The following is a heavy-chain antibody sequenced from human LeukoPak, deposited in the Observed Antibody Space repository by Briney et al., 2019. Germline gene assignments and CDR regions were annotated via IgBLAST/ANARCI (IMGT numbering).Heavy chain of an antibody. D-gene: IGHD3-10*01. CDR3: ARARHVVGGGFDY. Sequence: GGSLRLSCAASGFTFSSYSMNWVRQAPEKGLEWVSSISSSSSYIYYADSVKGRFTISRDNAKNSLYLQMNSLRAEYTAVYYCARARHVVGGGFDYWGQGTLVTVSS. V-gene: IGHV3-21*01. J-gene: IGHJ4*02. CDR1: GFTFSSYS. CDR2: ISSSSSYI.